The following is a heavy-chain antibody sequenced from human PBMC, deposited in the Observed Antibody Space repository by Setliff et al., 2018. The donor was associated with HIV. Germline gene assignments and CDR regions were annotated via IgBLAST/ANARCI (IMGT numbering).Heavy chain of an antibody. Sequence: GGSLRLSCVASGFTFSSYAMTWVRQAPGKGLEWVSAISESGDLTYYADSVKGRFTISRDNSKNTLYVQMDSLRAEDTAIYYCANELERYTTKWSSLDYWGQGTLVTVSS. D-gene: IGHD1-1*01. J-gene: IGHJ4*02. CDR2: ISESGDLT. CDR1: GFTFSSYA. CDR3: ANELERYTTKWSSLDY. V-gene: IGHV3-23*01.